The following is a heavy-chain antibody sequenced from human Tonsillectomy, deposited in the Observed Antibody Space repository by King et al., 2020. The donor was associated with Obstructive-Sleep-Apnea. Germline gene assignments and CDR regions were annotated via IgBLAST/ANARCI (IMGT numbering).Heavy chain of an antibody. CDR2: IYYSGST. J-gene: IGHJ4*02. Sequence: QLQESGPGLVKPSETLSLTCPVSGDSISSSSYYWGWIRQSPGKGLEWIGTIYYSGSTYYNPSLQSRVTISVDTSKNQFSPGLSSVTAADTAVYYCARVGAPALMVYAGCDYWGQGTLVTVSS. V-gene: IGHV4-39*07. CDR1: GDSISSSSYY. D-gene: IGHD2-8*01. CDR3: ARVGAPALMVYAGCDY.